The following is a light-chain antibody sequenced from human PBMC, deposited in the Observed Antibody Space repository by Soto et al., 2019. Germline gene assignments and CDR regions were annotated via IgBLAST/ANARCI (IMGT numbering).Light chain of an antibody. J-gene: IGLJ1*01. Sequence: QSVLTQPASVSGSPGQSITISCTGTSSDVGGYNFVSWYQQHPDKAPKLMIYDVTNRPSGVSNRFSGSKSGNTASLTISGLQAEDEADYYCSSYTSISTYVFGTGIKLTVL. CDR1: SSDVGGYNF. CDR3: SSYTSISTYV. CDR2: DVT. V-gene: IGLV2-14*01.